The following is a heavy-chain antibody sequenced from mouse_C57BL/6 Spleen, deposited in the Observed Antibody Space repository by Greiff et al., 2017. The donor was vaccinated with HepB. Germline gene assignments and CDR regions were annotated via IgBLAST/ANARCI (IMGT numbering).Heavy chain of an antibody. CDR3: ARTTTVADWYFDV. D-gene: IGHD1-1*01. CDR1: GFTFSDYY. J-gene: IGHJ1*03. Sequence: EVKVEESEGGLVQPGSSMKLSCTASGFTFSDYYMAWVRQVPEKGLEWVANINYDGSSTYYLDSLKSRFIISRDNAKNILYLQMSSLKSEDTATYYCARTTTVADWYFDVWGTGTTVTVSS. V-gene: IGHV5-16*01. CDR2: INYDGSST.